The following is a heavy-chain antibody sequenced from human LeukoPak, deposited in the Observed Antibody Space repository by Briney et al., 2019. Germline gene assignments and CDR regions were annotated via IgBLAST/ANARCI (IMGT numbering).Heavy chain of an antibody. CDR3: AKGRYSSSWYYCDI. Sequence: GGSLRLSCAGSGFTFSSYAMSWVRQAPGKGLEWVSVNSGSGGSTYYADSVKGRFSISRDNSKNTLYLQMNSLKAEDTAEYYCAKGRYSSSWYYCDIWGQGTMVTVSS. J-gene: IGHJ3*02. CDR1: GFTFSSYA. CDR2: NSGSGGST. D-gene: IGHD6-13*01. V-gene: IGHV3-23*01.